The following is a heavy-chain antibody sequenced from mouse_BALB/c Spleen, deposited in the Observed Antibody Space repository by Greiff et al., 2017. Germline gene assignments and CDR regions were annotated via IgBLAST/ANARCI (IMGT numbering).Heavy chain of an antibody. V-gene: IGHV5-17*02. CDR3: ARGYGNLYYFDY. CDR2: ISSGSSTI. J-gene: IGHJ2*01. CDR1: GFTFSSFG. D-gene: IGHD2-10*02. Sequence: EVKVVESGGGLVQPGGSRKLSCAASGFTFSSFGMHWVRQAPEKGLEWVAYISSGSSTIYYADTVKGRFTISRDNPKNTLFLQMTSLRSEDTAMYYCARGYGNLYYFDYWGQGTTLTVSS.